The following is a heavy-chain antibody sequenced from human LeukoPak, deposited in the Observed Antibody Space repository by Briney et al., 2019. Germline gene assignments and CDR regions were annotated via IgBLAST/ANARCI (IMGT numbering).Heavy chain of an antibody. CDR1: GFTFSSYA. CDR3: VGSSSLDY. Sequence: GGSLRLSCSTSGFTFSSYAMHWVRQAPGKGLESVSVISSNGGTTYYADSVKGRFTISQDNSEHTLYLQMSSLRGEDTAVYYCVGSSSLDYWGRGTLVTVSS. V-gene: IGHV3-64D*09. D-gene: IGHD6-13*01. J-gene: IGHJ4*02. CDR2: ISSNGGTT.